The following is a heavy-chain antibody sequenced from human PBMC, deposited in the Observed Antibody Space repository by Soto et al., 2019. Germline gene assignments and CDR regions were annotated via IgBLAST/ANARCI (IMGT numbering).Heavy chain of an antibody. CDR3: AKDNPKMGTGGGLDP. Sequence: ASVKVSCKASGYTFTSYGIAWVRLAPGQGLEWMGWISAQNSKTTYARKFQGRATLTTDTSTNAAYLELRSLRTEDTAVYYCAKDNPKMGTGGGLDPWGQGTLVTVSS. CDR2: ISAQNSKT. D-gene: IGHD5-18*01. J-gene: IGHJ5*02. CDR1: GYTFTSYG. V-gene: IGHV1-18*04.